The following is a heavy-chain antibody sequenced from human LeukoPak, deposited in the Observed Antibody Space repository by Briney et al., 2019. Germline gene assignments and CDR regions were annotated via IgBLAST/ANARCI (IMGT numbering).Heavy chain of an antibody. CDR2: INHSGST. D-gene: IGHD3-9*01. V-gene: IGHV4-34*01. Sequence: SETLSLSCAAYGGSFSGYYWSWIRQPPGKGLEWIGEINHSGSTNYNPSLKSRVTISVDTSKNQFSLKLSSVTAADTAVYYCARSLLLRYFGVWGQETLVTVSS. CDR3: ARSLLLRYFGV. J-gene: IGHJ4*02. CDR1: GGSFSGYY.